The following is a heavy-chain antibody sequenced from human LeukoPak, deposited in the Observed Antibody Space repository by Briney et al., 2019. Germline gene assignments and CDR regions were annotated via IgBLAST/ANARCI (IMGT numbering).Heavy chain of an antibody. V-gene: IGHV3-74*01. J-gene: IGHJ4*02. CDR1: GFTFSSYW. Sequence: GGSLRLSCAASGFTFSSYWMHWVRQAPGRGLVWVSLINSDGSTISYADSVKGRFTISRDNAKNTLYLQMNSLRAEDTAIYYCAKGQELDDGVFDSWGQGTLVTVSS. CDR2: INSDGSTI. D-gene: IGHD1-1*01. CDR3: AKGQELDDGVFDS.